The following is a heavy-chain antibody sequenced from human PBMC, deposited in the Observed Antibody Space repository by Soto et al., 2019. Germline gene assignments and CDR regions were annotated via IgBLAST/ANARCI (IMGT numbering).Heavy chain of an antibody. CDR1: GGTFTTAA. CDR3: ARDKDRPQLGGNYYYILAL. J-gene: IGHJ6*02. CDR2: IMPIFRTA. V-gene: IGHV1-69*12. D-gene: IGHD3-3*02. Sequence: QVQVEQSGAEVKKPGSSVKVSCKASGGTFTTAAISWVRQAPGQGLEWMGGIMPIFRTADYAQKFQDRVSIPADESTRADYLELRSLRYEDTAVYYCARDKDRPQLGGNYYYILALWGQGTTVTVSS.